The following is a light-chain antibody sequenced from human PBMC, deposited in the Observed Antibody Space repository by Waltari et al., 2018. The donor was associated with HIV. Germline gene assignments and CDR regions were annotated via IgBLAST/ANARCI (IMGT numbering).Light chain of an antibody. CDR3: CSYAGSSTLV. Sequence: QSALTQPASVSGSPGQSITISCTGTSSDVGSYNLVSWYQQHPGKAPKLMIYEGSKRPSGVSNRCSVSKSGNTASLTISGLQAEDEADYYCCSYAGSSTLVFGGGTKLTVL. CDR2: EGS. J-gene: IGLJ3*02. CDR1: SSDVGSYNL. V-gene: IGLV2-23*01.